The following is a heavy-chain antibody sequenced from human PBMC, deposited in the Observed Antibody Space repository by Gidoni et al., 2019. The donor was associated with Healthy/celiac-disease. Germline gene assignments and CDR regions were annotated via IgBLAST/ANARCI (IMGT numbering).Heavy chain of an antibody. CDR3: ARGGFGPEGVAFDI. V-gene: IGHV3-9*01. CDR1: GFTFDDYA. D-gene: IGHD3-10*01. Sequence: EVQLVESGGGLVQPGRSMRLSCAASGFTFDDYAMHWVRQAPGKGLEWVSGISWNSGSIGYADSVKGRFTISRDNAKNSLYLQMNSLRAEDTALYYCARGGFGPEGVAFDIWGQGTMVTVSS. J-gene: IGHJ3*02. CDR2: ISWNSGSI.